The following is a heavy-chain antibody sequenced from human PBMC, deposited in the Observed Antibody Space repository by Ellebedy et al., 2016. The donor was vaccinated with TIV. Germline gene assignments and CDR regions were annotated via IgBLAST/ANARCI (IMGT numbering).Heavy chain of an antibody. D-gene: IGHD6-13*01. V-gene: IGHV3-9*01. Sequence: SLKISXAASGFTFDDYAMHWVRQAPGKGLEWVSGISWNSGSIGYADSVKGRFTISRDTAKNSLYLQMNSLRAKDTALYYCAKDIGAAAGTGDDAFDIWGQGTMVSVSS. J-gene: IGHJ3*02. CDR1: GFTFDDYA. CDR3: AKDIGAAAGTGDDAFDI. CDR2: ISWNSGSI.